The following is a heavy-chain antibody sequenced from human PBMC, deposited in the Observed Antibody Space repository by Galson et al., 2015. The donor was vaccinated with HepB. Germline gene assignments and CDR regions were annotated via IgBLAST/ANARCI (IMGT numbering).Heavy chain of an antibody. CDR2: IDWDDGE. V-gene: IGHV2-70*11. Sequence: PALVKPTQTLTLTCTFSGFSLTTSGMCVSWIRQPPGKALEWLARIDWDDGEYYSTSLKTKLTISKDTSKNQVVLTMTNMDPVDTATYYCARTSYSYGMDVWGQGTTVTVSS. CDR3: ARTSYSYGMDV. J-gene: IGHJ6*02. CDR1: GFSLTTSGMC.